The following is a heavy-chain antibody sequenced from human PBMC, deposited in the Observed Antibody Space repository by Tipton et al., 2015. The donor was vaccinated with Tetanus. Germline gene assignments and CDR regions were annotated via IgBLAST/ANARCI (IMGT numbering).Heavy chain of an antibody. D-gene: IGHD6-25*01. V-gene: IGHV4-39*01. Sequence: LRLSCTVSGGSLFSGSFYWAWIRQPPGKGLEWIGNIYYNGNTYYLSSLKSRVTISADTSKNQFPLRLRSVTAADTAVYYCARQADNWFDPWGQGTLVTVSS. CDR3: ARQADNWFDP. CDR2: IYYNGNT. CDR1: GGSLFSGSFY. J-gene: IGHJ5*02.